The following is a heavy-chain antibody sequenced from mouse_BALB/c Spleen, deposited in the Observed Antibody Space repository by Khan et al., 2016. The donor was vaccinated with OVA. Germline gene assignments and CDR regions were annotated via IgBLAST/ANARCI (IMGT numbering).Heavy chain of an antibody. CDR1: GHTFTSYW. Sequence: VQLQQSGAELARPGASVKLSCKASGHTFTSYWMQWVKQRPGQGLEWIGAIYPGDGDTRYTQKFKGKATLTADKSSSTAYMQLSSLASEDSAVYFCARFTTANFDSWGQGTTLTVSS. D-gene: IGHD1-2*01. CDR2: IYPGDGDT. J-gene: IGHJ2*01. CDR3: ARFTTANFDS. V-gene: IGHV1-87*01.